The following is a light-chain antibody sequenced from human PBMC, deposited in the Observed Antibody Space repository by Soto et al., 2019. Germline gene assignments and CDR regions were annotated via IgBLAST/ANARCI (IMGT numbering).Light chain of an antibody. Sequence: AIRMTQSPSSFSASTGDRVTINCRASQGISSYLAWYQQKPGQAPKLLIYAASTLQSGVPSRFSGSGSGTDFTLTISCLQSEDFATYYCQQYYSYLVTFGQGTKVDIK. V-gene: IGKV1-8*01. CDR1: QGISSY. CDR3: QQYYSYLVT. CDR2: AAS. J-gene: IGKJ1*01.